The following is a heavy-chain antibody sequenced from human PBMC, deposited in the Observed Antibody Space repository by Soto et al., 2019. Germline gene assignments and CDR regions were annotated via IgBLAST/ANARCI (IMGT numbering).Heavy chain of an antibody. CDR1: GFSLSNARMG. CDR2: IFSNDEK. CDR3: ARIGVSSGWYGYFDY. D-gene: IGHD6-19*01. Sequence: SGPTMVNPTETLTLTFPVSGFSLSNARMGVSWIRQPPGKALEWLAHIFSNDEKSYSTSLKSRLTISKDTSKSQVVLTMTNMDPVDTATYYCARIGVSSGWYGYFDYWGQGTLVTVSS. J-gene: IGHJ4*02. V-gene: IGHV2-26*01.